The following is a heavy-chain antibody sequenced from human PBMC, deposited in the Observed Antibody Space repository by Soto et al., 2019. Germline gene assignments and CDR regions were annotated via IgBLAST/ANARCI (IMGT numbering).Heavy chain of an antibody. V-gene: IGHV4-30-2*01. J-gene: IGHJ6*02. CDR1: GGSMSSGGHS. CDR3: ARAPPGLSPRWDV. CDR2: IYYTGST. D-gene: IGHD3-10*01. Sequence: SESLSLTCAVSGGSMSSGGHSWSWIRQPPGKGLEWIGFIYYTGSTYYNPSLKSRVTLSVDRAKNKFSLNLTSVTAADTAMYYCARAPPGLSPRWDVRRQGPTVTASS.